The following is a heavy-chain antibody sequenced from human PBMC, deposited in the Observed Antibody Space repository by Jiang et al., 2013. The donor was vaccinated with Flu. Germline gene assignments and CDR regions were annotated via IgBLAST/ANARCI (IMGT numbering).Heavy chain of an antibody. J-gene: IGHJ4*02. D-gene: IGHD3-10*01. CDR2: INPSGGST. V-gene: IGHV1-46*01. Sequence: SGAEVKKPGASVKVSCKASGYTFTSYYMHWVRQAPGQGLEWMGIINPSGGSTSYAQKFQGRVTMTRDTSTSTVYMELSSLRSEDTAVYYCARDSPSYGSGSLPGDYWGQGTPGHRLL. CDR1: GYTFTSYY. CDR3: ARDSPSYGSGSLPGDY.